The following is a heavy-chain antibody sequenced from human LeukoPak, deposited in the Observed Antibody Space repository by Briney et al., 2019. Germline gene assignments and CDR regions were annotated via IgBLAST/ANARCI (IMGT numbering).Heavy chain of an antibody. CDR3: ARAMPGVREGYYYGTDV. J-gene: IGHJ6*02. V-gene: IGHV3-53*04. Sequence: PGGSLRLSCAASGFTVTNNYLTWVRQAPGKGLEWVSIIYNYGSTYYAGSVKGRFTISRLNSKNTLYLQMDSLRPEDTAIYYCARAMPGVREGYYYGTDVWGQGTTVTVSS. CDR1: GFTVTNNY. CDR2: IYNYGST. D-gene: IGHD3-10*01.